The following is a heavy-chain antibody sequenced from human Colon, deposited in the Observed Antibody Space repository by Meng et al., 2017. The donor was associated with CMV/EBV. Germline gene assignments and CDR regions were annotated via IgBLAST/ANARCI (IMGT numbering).Heavy chain of an antibody. V-gene: IGHV1-2*02. CDR3: ARIFLGSSGVWFDP. CDR2: INPNSGGT. CDR1: GYTFTGYY. D-gene: IGHD3-3*01. J-gene: IGHJ5*02. Sequence: ASVKVSCKASGYTFTGYYMHWVRQAPGQGLEWMGWINPNSGGTNYAQKFQGGVTMTRDTSISTAYMELSRLRSDDTAVYYCARIFLGSSGVWFDPWGQGTLVTVSS.